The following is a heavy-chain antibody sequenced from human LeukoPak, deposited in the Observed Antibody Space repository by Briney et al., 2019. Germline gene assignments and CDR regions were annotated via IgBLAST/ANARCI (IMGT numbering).Heavy chain of an antibody. Sequence: GGSLRLSCAASGFTFSSYEMNWVRQAPGKGLEWVSYISSSGSTIYYADSVKGRFTISRDNAKNSLYLQMNSLRAEDTAVYYCARDLVYSAGGFDYWGQGTLVTVSS. D-gene: IGHD2-2*02. CDR3: ARDLVYSAGGFDY. CDR1: GFTFSSYE. V-gene: IGHV3-48*03. CDR2: ISSSGSTI. J-gene: IGHJ4*02.